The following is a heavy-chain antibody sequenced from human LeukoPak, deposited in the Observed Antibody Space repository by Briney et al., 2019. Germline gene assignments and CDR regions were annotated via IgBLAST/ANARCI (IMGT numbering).Heavy chain of an antibody. V-gene: IGHV3-74*01. Sequence: GGSLRLSCTASGFTFSSYWMHWVRQAPGKGLVWVSRISTDGSSTSYADSVKGRFTISRDNAKNTLYLQMNSLRAEDTAVYYCARDRPYDFWSGYPKDYRGQGTLVTVSS. CDR1: GFTFSSYW. J-gene: IGHJ4*02. CDR3: ARDRPYDFWSGYPKDY. D-gene: IGHD3-3*01. CDR2: ISTDGSST.